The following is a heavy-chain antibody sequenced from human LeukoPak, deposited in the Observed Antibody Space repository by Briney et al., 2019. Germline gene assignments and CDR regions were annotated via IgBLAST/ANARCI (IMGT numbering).Heavy chain of an antibody. J-gene: IGHJ3*02. CDR1: GGTFSSYA. Sequence: ASVKVSCKASGGTFSSYAISWVRQAPGQGLEWMGGIIPIFGTANYAQKFQGRVTITADESTSTAYMELSSLRSEDTAVCYCASTLLRFLEWLRSDAFDIWGQGTMVTVSS. D-gene: IGHD3-3*01. CDR3: ASTLLRFLEWLRSDAFDI. CDR2: IIPIFGTA. V-gene: IGHV1-69*01.